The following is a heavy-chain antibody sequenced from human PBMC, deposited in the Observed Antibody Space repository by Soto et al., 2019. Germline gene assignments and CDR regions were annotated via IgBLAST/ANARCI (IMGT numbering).Heavy chain of an antibody. D-gene: IGHD2-15*01. CDR1: GFSFISSGVG. J-gene: IGHJ6*02. CDR3: AHKGGRGAGMDV. V-gene: IGHV2-5*02. CDR2: IYWDDDK. Sequence: QITLKESGQTLVKPTQTLTLTCTFSGFSFISSGVGVGWIRQPPGRALEWLALIYWDDDKRYSPSLKGRLTITMDTSTNEVVLTMTNVDPEDTGTDYCAHKGGRGAGMDVWGQGTTVTVS.